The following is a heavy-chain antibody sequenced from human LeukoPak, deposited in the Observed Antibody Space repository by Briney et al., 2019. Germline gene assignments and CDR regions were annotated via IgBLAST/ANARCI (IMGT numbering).Heavy chain of an antibody. V-gene: IGHV3-23*01. CDR1: GFTFSTYA. D-gene: IGHD6-13*01. CDR2: ISGSSGST. Sequence: GGSLRLSCAASGFTFSTYAMSWVRQAPGKGLEWVSAISGSSGSTSYADSVKGRFTISRDNSKNTLYLQMNSLRVEDTAVYYCAKSFGPVIAAAGTGADWGQGTLVTVSS. CDR3: AKSFGPVIAAAGTGAD. J-gene: IGHJ4*02.